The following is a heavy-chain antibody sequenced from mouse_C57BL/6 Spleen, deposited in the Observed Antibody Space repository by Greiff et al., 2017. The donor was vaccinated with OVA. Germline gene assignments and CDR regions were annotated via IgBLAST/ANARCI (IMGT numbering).Heavy chain of an antibody. D-gene: IGHD1-1*01. V-gene: IGHV14-4*01. CDR3: TYGGFDY. CDR1: GFNIKDDY. CDR2: IDPENGDT. J-gene: IGHJ2*01. Sequence: EVQLQQSGAELVRPGASVKLSCTASGFNIKDDYMHWVKQRPEQGLEWIGWIDPENGDTEYASKFQGKATITADTSSNTAYLQLSSLTSEDTAVYYCTYGGFDYWSQGTTLTVSS.